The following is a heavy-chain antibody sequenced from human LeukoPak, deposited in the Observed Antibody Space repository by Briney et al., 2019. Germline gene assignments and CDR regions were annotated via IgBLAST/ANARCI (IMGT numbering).Heavy chain of an antibody. Sequence: SETLSLTCAVYGGSFSGYYWSWIRQPPGKGLEWIGEINHSGSTNYNPSLKSRVTISVDTSKNQFSLKLSSVTAADTAVYYCARGLTIRLQLTYWGQGTLVTVSS. CDR2: INHSGST. V-gene: IGHV4-34*01. J-gene: IGHJ4*02. CDR1: GGSFSGYY. D-gene: IGHD5-24*01. CDR3: ARGLTIRLQLTY.